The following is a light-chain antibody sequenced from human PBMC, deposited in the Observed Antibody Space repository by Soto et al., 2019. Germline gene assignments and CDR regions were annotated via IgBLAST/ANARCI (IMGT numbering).Light chain of an antibody. Sequence: QSALTQPHSVSGSPGQSVTISCTGTSSDVGGYSYVSWYQQHPGKAPQLIIYDVTERPSGVPDRFSGSKSGDTASLTISRLQAEDEAEYYCCSYTGSYSYVFGIGTKLTVL. CDR3: CSYTGSYSYV. CDR2: DVT. CDR1: SSDVGGYSY. J-gene: IGLJ1*01. V-gene: IGLV2-11*01.